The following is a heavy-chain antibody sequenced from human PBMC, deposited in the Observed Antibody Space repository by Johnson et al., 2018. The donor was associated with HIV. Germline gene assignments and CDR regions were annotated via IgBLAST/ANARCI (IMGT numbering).Heavy chain of an antibody. J-gene: IGHJ3*02. CDR3: AKSSDYYDSSGYRADAFDI. V-gene: IGHV3-9*01. Sequence: VQLLESGGGLVQPGRSLRLSCAASGFTFDDYAMHWVRQAPGKGLEWVSGISWNSGSIGYADSVKGRFNISRDNAKNSLYLQMNSLRAEDTALYYCAKSSDYYDSSGYRADAFDIWGQGTMVTVSS. CDR2: ISWNSGSI. D-gene: IGHD3-22*01. CDR1: GFTFDDYA.